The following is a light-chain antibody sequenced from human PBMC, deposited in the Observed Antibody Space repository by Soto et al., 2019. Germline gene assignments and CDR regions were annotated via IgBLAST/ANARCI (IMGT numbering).Light chain of an antibody. J-gene: IGKJ3*01. Sequence: DIQMTQSPSSLSASAGDRVTITCRASQDIGNALGWFQQKPGKAPKRLIYAASTLQSGVPSRFSGSRSGTEFTLTISSLQPEDFATYYCLQHNSYPFTFGPGTKVDIK. CDR3: LQHNSYPFT. CDR1: QDIGNA. CDR2: AAS. V-gene: IGKV1-17*01.